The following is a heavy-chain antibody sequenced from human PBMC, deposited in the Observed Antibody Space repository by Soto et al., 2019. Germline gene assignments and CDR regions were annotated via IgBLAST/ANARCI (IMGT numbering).Heavy chain of an antibody. J-gene: IGHJ4*02. CDR1: GDSINRTPYY. CDR3: ARHKSPEHGFSSSYDS. D-gene: IGHD6-13*01. Sequence: PSETLSLTCTVSGDSINRTPYYWGWIRQPPGKGLEWIGSIYYTGSTSYNPPLKIRVSISVDTSKNQFSMKLTSVTAADTAVYYCARHKSPEHGFSSSYDSWGLGTLVTVSS. CDR2: IYYTGST. V-gene: IGHV4-39*01.